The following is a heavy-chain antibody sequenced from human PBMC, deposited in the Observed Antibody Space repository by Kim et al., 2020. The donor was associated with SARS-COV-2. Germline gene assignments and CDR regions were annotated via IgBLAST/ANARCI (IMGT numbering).Heavy chain of an antibody. J-gene: IGHJ6*02. CDR1: GFTFSSYW. D-gene: IGHD3-10*01. V-gene: IGHV3-7*01. CDR3: ARGSSEGYYGSGSYEDV. Sequence: GGSLRLSCAASGFTFSSYWMSWVRQAPGKGLEWVANIKQDGSEKYYVDSVKGRFTISRDNAKNSLYLQMNSLRAEDTAVYYCARGSSEGYYGSGSYEDVWGQGTTVTVSS. CDR2: IKQDGSEK.